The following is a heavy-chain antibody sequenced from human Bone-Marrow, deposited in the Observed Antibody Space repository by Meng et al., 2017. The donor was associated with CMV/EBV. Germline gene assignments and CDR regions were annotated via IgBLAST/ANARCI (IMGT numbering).Heavy chain of an antibody. V-gene: IGHV4-34*01. CDR3: APGFRSWSWSYSS. D-gene: IGHD1-26*01. Sequence: SDTRSLSGGVFGGSFSGCLSWARQHPREWLEEIEQIAHSENTNYNVSLKSRFTISIDTSKNQFSLNLSSVTAADTAVYYCAPGFRSWSWSYSSWGQGTLVTVSS. CDR1: GGSFSGC. CDR2: IAHSENT. J-gene: IGHJ4*02.